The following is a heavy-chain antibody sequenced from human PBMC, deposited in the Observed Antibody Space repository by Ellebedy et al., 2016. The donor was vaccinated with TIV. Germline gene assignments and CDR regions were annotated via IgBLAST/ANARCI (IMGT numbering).Heavy chain of an antibody. CDR3: ATDGSYGDYRPPAHAFEF. CDR1: GFSFRSYW. Sequence: GGSLRLSCAASGFSFRSYWMTWVRQAPGKGLEWVANINQDATKTFYVDSVEGRFTISRDNARNSLYLQMNSLGADDTAVYYCATDGSYGDYRPPAHAFEFWGQGTMVTVSS. D-gene: IGHD4-17*01. V-gene: IGHV3-7*01. CDR2: INQDATKT. J-gene: IGHJ3*01.